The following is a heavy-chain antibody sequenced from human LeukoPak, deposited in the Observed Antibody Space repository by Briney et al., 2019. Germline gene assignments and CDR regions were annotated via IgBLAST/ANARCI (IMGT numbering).Heavy chain of an antibody. Sequence: SETLSLTCTVSGGSVSSGSYYWSWIRQPPGKGLEWIGYIYYSGSTNYNPSLKSRVTISVDTSKNQFSLKLGSVTAADTAVYYCARDRGMDVWGQGTTVTVSS. CDR2: IYYSGST. CDR3: ARDRGMDV. J-gene: IGHJ6*02. CDR1: GGSVSSGSYY. V-gene: IGHV4-61*01.